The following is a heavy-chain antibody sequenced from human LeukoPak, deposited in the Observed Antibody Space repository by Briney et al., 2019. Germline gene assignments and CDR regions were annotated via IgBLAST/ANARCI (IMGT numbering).Heavy chain of an antibody. CDR2: INPNSGGT. Sequence: ASVKVSCKASGYTFTGYYMHWVRQAPGKGLEWMGWINPNSGGTNYAQKFQGRVTMTRDTSISTAYMELSRLRSDDTAVYYCARGARWELLIYFYYYMDVWGKGTTVTISS. V-gene: IGHV1-2*02. D-gene: IGHD1-26*01. CDR3: ARGARWELLIYFYYYMDV. CDR1: GYTFTGYY. J-gene: IGHJ6*03.